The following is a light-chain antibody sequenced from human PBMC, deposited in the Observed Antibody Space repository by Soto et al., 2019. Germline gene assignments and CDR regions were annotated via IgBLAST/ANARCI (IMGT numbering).Light chain of an antibody. J-gene: IGKJ1*01. V-gene: IGKV3-20*01. CDR1: QSVDSNF. Sequence: EIVLTQSPGTLSLSPGERATLSCRANQSVDSNFLAWNQQKPGQAPRLLIYATSTRATGIPDRFSGSGSGTDFTLTISRLEPEDFAVYYCQKYRSSPGRTLRRGTKADIK. CDR3: QKYRSSPGRT. CDR2: ATS.